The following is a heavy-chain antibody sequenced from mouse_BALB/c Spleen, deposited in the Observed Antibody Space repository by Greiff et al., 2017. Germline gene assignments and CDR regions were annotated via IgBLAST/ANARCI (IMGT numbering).Heavy chain of an antibody. J-gene: IGHJ3*01. V-gene: IGHV1-9*01. D-gene: IGHD3-2*01. CDR3: AREDSSGYVFAY. CDR1: GYTFSSYW. Sequence: QVQLKKSGAELMKPGASVKISCKATGYTFSSYWIEWVKQRPGHGLEWIGEILPGSGSTNYNEKFKGKATFTADTSSNTAYMQLSSLTSEDSAVYYCAREDSSGYVFAYWGQGTLVTVSA. CDR2: ILPGSGST.